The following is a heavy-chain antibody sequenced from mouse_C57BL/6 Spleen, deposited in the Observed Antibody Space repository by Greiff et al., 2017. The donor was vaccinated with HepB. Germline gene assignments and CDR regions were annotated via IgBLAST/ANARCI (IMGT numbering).Heavy chain of an antibody. CDR1: GFTFTDYY. D-gene: IGHD1-1*01. V-gene: IGHV7-3*01. J-gene: IGHJ1*03. Sequence: EVQGVESGGGLVQPGGSLSLSCAASGFTFTDYYMSWVRQPPGKALEWLGFIRNKANGYTTEYSASVKGRFTISRDNSQSILYLQMNALRAEDSATYYCARLLYYGSTWYFDVWGTGTTVTVSS. CDR2: IRNKANGYTT. CDR3: ARLLYYGSTWYFDV.